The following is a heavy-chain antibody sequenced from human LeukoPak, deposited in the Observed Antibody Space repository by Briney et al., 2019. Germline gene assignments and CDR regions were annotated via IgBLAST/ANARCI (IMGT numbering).Heavy chain of an antibody. D-gene: IGHD1-26*01. CDR3: SRESGPFSPFGF. Sequence: SETLSLTCAVYGGSFSGTNWWSWVRQPPGQGLEWIGEISLRGLTNYNPSLRSRLTMSLDESKNQVSLNLTSVTAADTAVYYCSRESGPFSPFGFWGQGTLVSVHS. V-gene: IGHV4-4*02. CDR1: GGSFSGTNW. J-gene: IGHJ4*02. CDR2: ISLRGLT.